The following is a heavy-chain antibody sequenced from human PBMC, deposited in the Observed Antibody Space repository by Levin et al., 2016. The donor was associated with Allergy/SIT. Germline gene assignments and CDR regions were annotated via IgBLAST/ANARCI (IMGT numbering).Heavy chain of an antibody. D-gene: IGHD3-10*01. CDR1: GFTVSSNY. CDR2: IYSGGST. V-gene: IGHV3-53*01. Sequence: GESLKISCAASGFTVSSNYMSWVRQAPREGLEWVSVIYSGGSTYYADSVKGRFTISRDNSKNTLYLQMNSLRAEDTAVYYCARSTYGSGTFAYWGQGTLVTVSS. J-gene: IGHJ4*02. CDR3: ARSTYGSGTFAY.